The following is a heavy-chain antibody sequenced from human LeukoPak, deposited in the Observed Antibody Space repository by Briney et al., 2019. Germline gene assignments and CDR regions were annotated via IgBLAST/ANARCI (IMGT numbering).Heavy chain of an antibody. V-gene: IGHV4-38-2*01. CDR3: ARPTARLGWFDP. D-gene: IGHD6-6*01. J-gene: IGHJ5*02. CDR2: IYHSGST. Sequence: GSLRLSCAASGFTFSSYGMHWIRQPPGKGLEWVGSIYHSGSTYHNPSLKSRVTISVDTSKNQFSLKLRSVTAADTAVYYCARPTARLGWFDPWGQGTLVTVSS. CDR1: GFTFSSYG.